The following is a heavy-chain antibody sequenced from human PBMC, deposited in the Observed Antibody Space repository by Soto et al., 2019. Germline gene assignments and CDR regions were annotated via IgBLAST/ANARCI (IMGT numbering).Heavy chain of an antibody. D-gene: IGHD2-21*02. Sequence: EVHLVESGGGLVQPGGSLRLSCLASGFTLRGYWMSWVRQAPGKGLEWVANIKQDGSANNYLDSVKGRFTNSRDNAEKSVYLEMSSLRVEDTAIYYCARGTYCGTDCHYHFDSWGQGTLVTVSS. V-gene: IGHV3-7*01. CDR1: GFTLRGYW. CDR2: IKQDGSAN. CDR3: ARGTYCGTDCHYHFDS. J-gene: IGHJ4*02.